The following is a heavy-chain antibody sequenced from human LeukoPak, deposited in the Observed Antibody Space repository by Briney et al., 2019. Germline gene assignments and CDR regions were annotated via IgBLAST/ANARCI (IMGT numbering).Heavy chain of an antibody. J-gene: IGHJ4*02. Sequence: VGSLRLSCAASGFTFSSYEMNWVRQAPGKGLEWVSYISSSGSTIYYADSVKGRFTISRDNAKNSLYLQMNSPRAEDTAVYYCARDFVGAFDYWGQGTLVAVSS. CDR2: ISSSGSTI. V-gene: IGHV3-48*03. CDR3: ARDFVGAFDY. CDR1: GFTFSSYE. D-gene: IGHD1-26*01.